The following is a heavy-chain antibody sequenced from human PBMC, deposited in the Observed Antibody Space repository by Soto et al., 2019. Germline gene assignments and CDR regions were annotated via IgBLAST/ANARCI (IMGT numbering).Heavy chain of an antibody. CDR1: GFTFSSYS. Sequence: GGSLRLSCAASGFTFSSYSMNWVRQAPGKGLEWVSSISSSSYIYYADSVKGRFTISRDNAKNSLYLQMNSLRAEDTAVYYCARGLEYYDFWSGYYTRDFDYWGQGTLVTVSS. D-gene: IGHD3-3*01. CDR3: ARGLEYYDFWSGYYTRDFDY. V-gene: IGHV3-21*01. CDR2: ISSSSYI. J-gene: IGHJ4*02.